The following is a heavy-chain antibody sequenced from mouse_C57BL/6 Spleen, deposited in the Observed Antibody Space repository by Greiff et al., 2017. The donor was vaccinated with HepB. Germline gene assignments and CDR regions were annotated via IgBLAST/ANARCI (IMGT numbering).Heavy chain of an antibody. CDR3: ARRRLYGRSSYWYFDV. J-gene: IGHJ1*03. D-gene: IGHD1-1*01. CDR1: GYTFTDYN. V-gene: IGHV1-22*01. CDR2: INPNNGGT. Sequence: EVQLQQSGPELVKPGASVKMSCKASGYTFTDYNMHWVKQSHGKSLEWIGYINPNNGGTNYNQKFKGKATLTENKSSSTAYMELRSLTSEDSAVFYCARRRLYGRSSYWYFDVWGTGTTVTVAS.